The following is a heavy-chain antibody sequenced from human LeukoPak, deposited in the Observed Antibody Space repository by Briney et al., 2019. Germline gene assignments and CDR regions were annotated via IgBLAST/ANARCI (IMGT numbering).Heavy chain of an antibody. CDR3: AREWYCSSTSCYDYYYYYMDV. CDR1: GGSISSGDYY. V-gene: IGHV4-30-4*08. CDR2: IYYSGST. D-gene: IGHD2-2*01. Sequence: SETLSLTCTVSGGSISSGDYYWSWIRQPPGKGLEWIGYIYYSGSTYYNPSLKSRVTISVDTSKNQFSLKLSSVIAADTAVYYCAREWYCSSTSCYDYYYYYMDVWGKGTTVTVSS. J-gene: IGHJ6*03.